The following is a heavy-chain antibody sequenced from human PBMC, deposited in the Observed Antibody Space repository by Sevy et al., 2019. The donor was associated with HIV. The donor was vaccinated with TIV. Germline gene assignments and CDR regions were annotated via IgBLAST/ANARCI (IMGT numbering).Heavy chain of an antibody. CDR1: GFTVSSNY. V-gene: IGHV3-53*01. J-gene: IGHJ4*02. Sequence: GGSLRLSCAASGFTVSSNYMSWVRQAPGKGLEWVSVIYSGGSTYYADSVKGRFTISRDNSKNTLYLQMNSLRAEDTAVYYCARGRGGYGTGDLFDYWGQGTLVTVSS. CDR3: ARGRGGYGTGDLFDY. D-gene: IGHD6-19*01. CDR2: IYSGGST.